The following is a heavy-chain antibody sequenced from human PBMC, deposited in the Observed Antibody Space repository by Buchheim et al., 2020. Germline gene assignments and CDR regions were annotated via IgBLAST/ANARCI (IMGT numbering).Heavy chain of an antibody. CDR3: ARDCSTGSCYSNYYYAMDV. CDR2: IYHTGST. CDR1: GGSISSTNW. V-gene: IGHV4-4*02. Sequence: QVQLRESGPRLVKPLETLSLNCAVSGGSISSTNWWMWVRRPPEKGLEWIGEIYHTGSTNYNPSLKNRVTISVAKSTNQFSLKLTSVTAADTAVYYCARDCSTGSCYSNYYYAMDVWGQGTT. D-gene: IGHD2-15*01. J-gene: IGHJ6*02.